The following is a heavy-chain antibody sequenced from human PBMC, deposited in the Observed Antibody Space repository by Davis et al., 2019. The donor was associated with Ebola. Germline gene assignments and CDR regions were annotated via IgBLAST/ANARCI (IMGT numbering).Heavy chain of an antibody. CDR2: ISSSSSYI. CDR1: GFTFSSYS. V-gene: IGHV3-21*01. J-gene: IGHJ6*02. CDR3: ARDRSACGSYSCHYYYYYGMDV. D-gene: IGHD1-26*01. Sequence: GGSLRLSCAASGFTFSSYSMNWVRQAPGKGLEWVSSISSSSSYIYYADSVKGRFTISRDNAKNSLYLQMNSLRAEDTAVYYCARDRSACGSYSCHYYYYYGMDVWGQGTTVTVSS.